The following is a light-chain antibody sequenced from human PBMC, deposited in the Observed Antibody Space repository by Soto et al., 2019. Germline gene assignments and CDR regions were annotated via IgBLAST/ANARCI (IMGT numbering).Light chain of an antibody. CDR1: SSDVGGYNY. Sequence: QSVLTQPASVSGSPGQSITISCTGTSSDVGGYNYVSWYQQHPGKAPKLMIYEVSNRPSGVSNRFSGSKSGNTASLTISGLQAEDEADYYGSSYTTANTYVFXTGTKLTVL. CDR3: SSYTTANTYV. CDR2: EVS. V-gene: IGLV2-14*01. J-gene: IGLJ1*01.